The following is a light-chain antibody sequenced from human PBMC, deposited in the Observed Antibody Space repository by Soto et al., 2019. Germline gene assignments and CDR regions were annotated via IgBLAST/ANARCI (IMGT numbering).Light chain of an antibody. CDR2: EVS. Sequence: LTQPASVSVSPGQSITISCTGTSSDVGSYNLVSWYQQHPGKAPKLMIYEVSKRPSGVSNRFSGSKSGNTASLTISGLQAEDEVDYYCCSYAGSSTYVFGTGDQGHRP. CDR3: CSYAGSSTYV. J-gene: IGLJ1*01. CDR1: SSDVGSYNL. V-gene: IGLV2-23*02.